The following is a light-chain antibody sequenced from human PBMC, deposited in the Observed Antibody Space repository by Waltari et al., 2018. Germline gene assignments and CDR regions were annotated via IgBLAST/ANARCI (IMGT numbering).Light chain of an antibody. CDR2: WAS. CDR3: QQYYSIPYT. V-gene: IGKV4-1*01. J-gene: IGKJ2*01. Sequence: DIVMTQSPDFLAVSLGEGATINCKSSQNILYSSNSKNYLAWYQHKPGQPPKLLIYWASTRESGVPDRFSGSGSETDFTLTISSLQAEDVAVYYCQQYYSIPYTFGQGTKLEIK. CDR1: QNILYSSNSKNY.